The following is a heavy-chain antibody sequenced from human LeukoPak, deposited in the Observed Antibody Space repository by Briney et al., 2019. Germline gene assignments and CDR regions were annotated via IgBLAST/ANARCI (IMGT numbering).Heavy chain of an antibody. CDR1: GFTVSSNY. Sequence: PGGSLRLSCAASGFTVSSNYMSWVRQAPGKGLEWVSVIYSGGSTYYPDSVKGRFTISRDNSKNTLYLQMNSLRAEDTAVYYCASGYCSSTSCYTDAFDIWGQGTMVTVSS. D-gene: IGHD2-2*02. J-gene: IGHJ3*02. V-gene: IGHV3-66*02. CDR3: ASGYCSSTSCYTDAFDI. CDR2: IYSGGST.